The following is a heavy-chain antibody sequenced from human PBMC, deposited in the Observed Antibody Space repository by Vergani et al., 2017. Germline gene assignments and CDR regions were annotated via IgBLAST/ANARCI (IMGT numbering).Heavy chain of an antibody. Sequence: EVQLVESGGGLVQPGGSLRLSCAASGFTFSSYSMNWVRQAPGNGLEWVSYISSSSSTIYYADSVKGRFTISRDNAKNSLYLQMNSLRAEDTAVYYCARGXHRYYDILTGYYDGWFDPWGQGTLVTVSS. CDR1: GFTFSSYS. CDR2: ISSSSSTI. V-gene: IGHV3-48*04. J-gene: IGHJ5*02. CDR3: ARGXHRYYDILTGYYDGWFDP. D-gene: IGHD3-9*01.